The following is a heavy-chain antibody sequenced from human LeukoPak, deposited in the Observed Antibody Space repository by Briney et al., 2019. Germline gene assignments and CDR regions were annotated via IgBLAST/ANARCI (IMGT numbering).Heavy chain of an antibody. Sequence: SETLSLTCTVSGGSISSGSYYWSWIRQPAGKGLEWIGYIYYSGSTNYNPSLKSRVTISVDTSKNQFSLKLSSVTAADTAVYYCARCFTLSTAYYYYMDVWGKGTTVTVSS. J-gene: IGHJ6*03. CDR1: GGSISSGSYY. V-gene: IGHV4-61*10. CDR3: ARCFTLSTAYYYYMDV. CDR2: IYYSGST.